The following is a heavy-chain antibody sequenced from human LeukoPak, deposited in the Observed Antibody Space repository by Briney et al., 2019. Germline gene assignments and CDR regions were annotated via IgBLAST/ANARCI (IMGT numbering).Heavy chain of an antibody. CDR2: IIPIFGTA. J-gene: IGHJ5*02. Sequence: GASVKVSCKASGYTFTSYGISWVRQAPGQGLEWMGGIIPIFGTANYAQKFQGRVTITADKSTSTAYMELSSLRSEDTAVYYCARKGPGLWPHPNWFDPWGQGTLVTVSS. CDR1: GYTFTSYG. D-gene: IGHD2-21*01. CDR3: ARKGPGLWPHPNWFDP. V-gene: IGHV1-69*06.